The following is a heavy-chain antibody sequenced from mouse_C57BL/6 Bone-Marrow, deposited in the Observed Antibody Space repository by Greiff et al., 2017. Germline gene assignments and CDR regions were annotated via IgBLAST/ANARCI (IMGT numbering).Heavy chain of an antibody. CDR3: ARWGRQLRLPLGDY. V-gene: IGHV1-81*01. Sequence: VQLQASGAELARPGASVKLSCKASGYTFTSYGISWVKQRTGQGLEWIGENYPRSGNTYYNEKFKGKATLTADKSSSTAYMELRSLTSEDSAVYFCARWGRQLRLPLGDYWGQGTTLTVSS. J-gene: IGHJ2*01. CDR2: NYPRSGNT. CDR1: GYTFTSYG. D-gene: IGHD3-2*02.